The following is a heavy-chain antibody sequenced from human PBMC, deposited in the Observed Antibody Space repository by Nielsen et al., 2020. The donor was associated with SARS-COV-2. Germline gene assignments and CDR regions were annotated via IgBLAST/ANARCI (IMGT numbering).Heavy chain of an antibody. CDR1: GFTFNIYS. J-gene: IGHJ3*02. Sequence: GESLKIPCIASGFTFNIYSMAWVRRTPGRGLQWISGISASGCSTYYTDSVKGRFAVSRDNSRNTLYLQMHSLRVEDTALYYCAKDNVVRGDAYDIWGQGTVVTVSS. V-gene: IGHV3-23*01. CDR2: ISASGCST. D-gene: IGHD3-10*01. CDR3: AKDNVVRGDAYDI.